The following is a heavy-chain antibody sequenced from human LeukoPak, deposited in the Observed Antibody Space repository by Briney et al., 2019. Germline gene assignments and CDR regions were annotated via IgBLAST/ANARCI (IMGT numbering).Heavy chain of an antibody. CDR2: INPSGGST. D-gene: IGHD5-24*01. CDR3: ARDRRDGYNFGPSVDY. V-gene: IGHV1-46*01. J-gene: IGHJ4*02. Sequence: ASVKVSCKASGYTFTSYYMHWVRQAPGQGLEWMGIINPSGGSTSYAQKFQGRVTMTRDTSTSTAYMELSSLRSEDTAVYYCARDRRDGYNFGPSVDYWGQGTLVTVSS. CDR1: GYTFTSYY.